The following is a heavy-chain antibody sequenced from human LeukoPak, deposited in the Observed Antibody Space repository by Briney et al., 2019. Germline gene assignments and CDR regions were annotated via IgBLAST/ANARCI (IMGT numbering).Heavy chain of an antibody. Sequence: RPSETLSLTCSVSGGSISSYYWTWIRQPAGKGLEWIGRIRNSGSTNYNPSLKSRVTMSVDTSKNQFSLKLDSVTAADTAVYYCARGSMGGSGSYYKDYYYGMDVWGQGTTVTVSS. CDR2: IRNSGST. CDR3: ARGSMGGSGSYYKDYYYGMDV. CDR1: GGSISSYY. V-gene: IGHV4-4*07. D-gene: IGHD3-10*01. J-gene: IGHJ6*02.